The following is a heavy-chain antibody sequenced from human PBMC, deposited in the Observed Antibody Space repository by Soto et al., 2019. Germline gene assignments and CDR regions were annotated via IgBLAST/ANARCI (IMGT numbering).Heavy chain of an antibody. J-gene: IGHJ4*02. V-gene: IGHV4-59*01. Sequence: PSETLSLTCTVSGGSISSYYWSWIRQPPGKGLEWIGYIYYSGSTNYNPSLKSRVTISVDTSKNQFSLKLSSVTAADTAVYYCARLITGTTLDYWGQGTLVTVS. D-gene: IGHD1-20*01. CDR1: GGSISSYY. CDR2: IYYSGST. CDR3: ARLITGTTLDY.